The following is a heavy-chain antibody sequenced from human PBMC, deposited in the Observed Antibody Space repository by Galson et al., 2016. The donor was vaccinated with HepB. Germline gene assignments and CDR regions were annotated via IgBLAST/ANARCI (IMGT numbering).Heavy chain of an antibody. J-gene: IGHJ4*02. CDR2: ISGSGGST. D-gene: IGHD3-3*01. Sequence: SLRLSCAASGFTFSYYAMNWVRQAPGKGLELVSAISGSGGSTYYADSVKGRFTISRDNSKNTLYLQMNSLRAEDKAVYYCAKGGGWLLYFDYWGQGTLVTVSA. CDR1: GFTFSYYA. V-gene: IGHV3-23*01. CDR3: AKGGGWLLYFDY.